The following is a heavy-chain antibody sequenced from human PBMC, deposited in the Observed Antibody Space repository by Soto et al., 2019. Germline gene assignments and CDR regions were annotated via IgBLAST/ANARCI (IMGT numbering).Heavy chain of an antibody. V-gene: IGHV4-59*01. Sequence: VQLQESGPRLVKPSETLSLTCTVSGGSITSYYWSWIRQPPGKTLEWIGYIHNSGGTNYNPSLQRRVTISADTSKNQFSLELTSVTASDTAVYYCARRWSGTDYWGQGIMVTVSS. CDR2: IHNSGGT. CDR3: ARRWSGTDY. D-gene: IGHD3-10*01. CDR1: GGSITSYY. J-gene: IGHJ4*02.